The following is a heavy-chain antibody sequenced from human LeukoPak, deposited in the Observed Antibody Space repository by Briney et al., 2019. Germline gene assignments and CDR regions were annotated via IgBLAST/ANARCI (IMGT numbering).Heavy chain of an antibody. Sequence: PGGSLRLSCAASGFTFSNVWMSWVRQAPGKGLEWVGRIKRKTDGGTTDYAAPVKGRFTISRGDSKNTLYLQMNSLKTEDTAVYYCTTDYGRPMTGQAPYYFDYWGQGTLVAVSS. D-gene: IGHD3-9*01. CDR3: TTDYGRPMTGQAPYYFDY. CDR2: IKRKTDGGTT. V-gene: IGHV3-15*01. J-gene: IGHJ4*02. CDR1: GFTFSNVW.